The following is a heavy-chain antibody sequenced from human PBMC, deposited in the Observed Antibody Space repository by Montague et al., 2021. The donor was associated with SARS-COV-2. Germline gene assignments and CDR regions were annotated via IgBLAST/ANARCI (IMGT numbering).Heavy chain of an antibody. D-gene: IGHD4-23*01. V-gene: IGHV3-7*01. CDR3: AKNGGAHGLDV. CDR1: GFTFSNIW. CDR2: IKPDESEK. J-gene: IGHJ6*02. Sequence: SLRLSCAASGFTFSNIWMSWVRQAPGKGPKWVANIKPDESEKNYVDSVKGRFSISRDNAKNSLYLQMDNLRAEDTAIYYCAKNGGAHGLDVWGQGTSVSVSS.